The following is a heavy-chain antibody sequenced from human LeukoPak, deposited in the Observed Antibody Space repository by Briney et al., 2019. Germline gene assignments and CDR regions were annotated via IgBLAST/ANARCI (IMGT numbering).Heavy chain of an antibody. CDR3: ARDNPGGTRIWFDP. CDR1: GGSISSYY. CDR2: IYYSGST. V-gene: IGHV4-59*01. D-gene: IGHD1-7*01. Sequence: SETLSLTCTVSGGSISSYYWSWIRQPPGKGLGWIGYIYYSGSTNYNPSLKSRVTISVDTSKNQFSLKLSSVTAADTAVYYCARDNPGGTRIWFDPWGQGTLVTVSS. J-gene: IGHJ5*02.